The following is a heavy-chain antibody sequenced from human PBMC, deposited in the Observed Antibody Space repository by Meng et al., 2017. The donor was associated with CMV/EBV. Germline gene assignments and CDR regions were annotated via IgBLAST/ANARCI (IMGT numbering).Heavy chain of an antibody. CDR1: GDSSNSANNI. V-gene: IGHV4-39*07. J-gene: IGHJ4*02. CDR3: ARHGMWLIRNAY. Sequence: QLQLQQSGPGLWQPSATPSRTCSVSGDSSNSANNIWGWIRQPPGKGLELIASIYYSKSTYYNPSLKSRVTIAVDTSKNQFSLRLSSVTAADTAVYYCARHGMWLIRNAYWGQGTLVTVSS. D-gene: IGHD2-21*01. CDR2: IYYSKST.